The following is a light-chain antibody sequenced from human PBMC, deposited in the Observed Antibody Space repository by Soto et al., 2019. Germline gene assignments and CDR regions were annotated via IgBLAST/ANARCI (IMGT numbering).Light chain of an antibody. CDR1: QSVSSSY. Sequence: VLTQSPATLSLSPGESATLSCGTSQSVSSSYVAWYQQKPGLAPRLLIYHTSNRATGIPDRFSGSGSGTDFTLTISRLEPEDFAVYYCHQYSSSPPSTFGQGTRLEIK. J-gene: IGKJ5*01. CDR2: HTS. V-gene: IGKV3D-20*01. CDR3: HQYSSSPPST.